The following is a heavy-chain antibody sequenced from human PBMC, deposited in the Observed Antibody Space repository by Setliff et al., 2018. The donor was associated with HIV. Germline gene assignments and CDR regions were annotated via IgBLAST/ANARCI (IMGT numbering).Heavy chain of an antibody. CDR1: GYSISSGYY. J-gene: IGHJ4*02. V-gene: IGHV4-38-2*01. CDR2: IYHSGST. Sequence: ASETLSLTCAVSGYSISSGYYWGWIRQPPGNGLEWIGSIYHSGSTYYNPSLKSRVTISVDTYKNQFFMKLSSVTPAATAVYYCATPGYSSSYFDYWGQGTLVTVSS. CDR3: ATPGYSSSYFDY. D-gene: IGHD6-13*01.